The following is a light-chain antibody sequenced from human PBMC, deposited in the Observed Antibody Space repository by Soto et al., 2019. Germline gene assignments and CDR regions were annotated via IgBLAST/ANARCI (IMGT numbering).Light chain of an antibody. CDR1: QSVSNNY. CDR3: QQYYSYPRT. J-gene: IGKJ1*01. CDR2: GAS. Sequence: EIVLTQSPGTLSLSPGERATLSCRASQSVSNNYLAWCQQKPGQAPRLLIYGASDRATGIPDRFSGSGSGTDFTLTISCLQSEDFATYYCQQYYSYPRTFGQGTKVDIK. V-gene: IGKV3-20*01.